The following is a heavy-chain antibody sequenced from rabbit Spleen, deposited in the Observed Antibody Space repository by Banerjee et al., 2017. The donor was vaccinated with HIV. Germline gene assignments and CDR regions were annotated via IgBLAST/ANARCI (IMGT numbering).Heavy chain of an antibody. CDR3: ARDAGTSFSTYGMDL. Sequence: QEQVVESGGGLVKPGASLTLTCTASGFSFSSSYWLGWVRQAPGKGLEWVACAYAGTSGSPYSATWAKGRFTISKSSSTTVTLQMTGLTAADTATFFCARDAGTSFSTYGMDLWGPGTLVTVS. D-gene: IGHD4-2*01. V-gene: IGHV1S45*01. CDR1: GFSFSSSYW. J-gene: IGHJ6*01. CDR2: AYAGTSGSP.